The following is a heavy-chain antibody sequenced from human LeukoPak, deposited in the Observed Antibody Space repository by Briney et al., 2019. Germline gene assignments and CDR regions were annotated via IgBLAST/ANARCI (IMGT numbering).Heavy chain of an antibody. V-gene: IGHV4-61*02. J-gene: IGHJ5*02. CDR3: AREEGCYTSVCWFDP. D-gene: IGHD2-2*02. Sequence: PSETLSLTCTVSGGSISSGSHYWSWIRQPAGKGLEWIGRIYTSGSTNYNPSLKSRVTISVDTSKNQFSLKLSSVTAADTAVYYCAREEGCYTSVCWFDPWGQGTLVAVSS. CDR1: GGSISSGSHY. CDR2: IYTSGST.